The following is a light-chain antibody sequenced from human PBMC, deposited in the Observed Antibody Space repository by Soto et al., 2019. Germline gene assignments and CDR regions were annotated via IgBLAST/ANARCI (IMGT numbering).Light chain of an antibody. CDR2: GNS. CDR3: QSYDSSLSVYV. CDR1: SSNIGAGYD. V-gene: IGLV1-40*01. Sequence: QSVLTQPPSVSGAPGQRVTISCTGSSSNIGAGYDVHWYQQLPGTAPKLLIYGNSNRPSGVPDRFSGSKSGTSASLAITGLQAEYEADYYCQSYDSSLSVYVFATGTKVTVL. J-gene: IGLJ1*01.